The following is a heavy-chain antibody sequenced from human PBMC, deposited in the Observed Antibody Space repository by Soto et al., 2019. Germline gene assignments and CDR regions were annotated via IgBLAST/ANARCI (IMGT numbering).Heavy chain of an antibody. D-gene: IGHD3-22*01. V-gene: IGHV4-39*01. J-gene: IGHJ5*02. CDR2: IYYSGST. CDR3: ARKENYYDSSGYYLNWFDP. CDR1: GGSISSSSYY. Sequence: PSETLSLTCTVSGGSISSSSYYWGWIRQPPGKGLEWIGSIYYSGSTYYNPSLKSRVTISVDTSKNQFSLKLSSVTAADTAVYYCARKENYYDSSGYYLNWFDPWGQGTLVTVSS.